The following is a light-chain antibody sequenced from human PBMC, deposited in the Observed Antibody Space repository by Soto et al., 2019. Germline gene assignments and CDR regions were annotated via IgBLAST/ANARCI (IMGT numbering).Light chain of an antibody. Sequence: QSALTQPASVSGSPGQSITISCTGTSSDVGGYNHVSWYQQHPGKAPKLIIFEVRNRPSGVSARFSASKSGNTAYLTIYGLQTEDEAGYYCSSYASSSSYAFGTGTKLTVL. CDR3: SSYASSSSYA. V-gene: IGLV2-14*01. J-gene: IGLJ1*01. CDR1: SSDVGGYNH. CDR2: EVR.